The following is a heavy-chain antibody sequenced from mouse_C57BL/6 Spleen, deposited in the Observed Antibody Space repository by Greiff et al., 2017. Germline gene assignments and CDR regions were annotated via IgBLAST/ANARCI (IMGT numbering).Heavy chain of an antibody. CDR1: GYSFTGYF. CDR3: ALITTVVGGYFDV. V-gene: IGHV1-20*01. D-gene: IGHD1-1*01. J-gene: IGHJ1*03. CDR2: INPYNGDT. Sequence: VQLQQSGPELVKPGDSVKISCKASGYSFTGYFMNWVMQSHGKSLEWIGRINPYNGDTFYNQKFKGKATLTVDKSSSTAHMELRSLTSEDSAVYYCALITTVVGGYFDVWGTGTTVTVSS.